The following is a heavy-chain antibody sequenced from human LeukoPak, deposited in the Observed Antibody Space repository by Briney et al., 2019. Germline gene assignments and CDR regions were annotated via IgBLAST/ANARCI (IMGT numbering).Heavy chain of an antibody. Sequence: ASETLSLTCTVSGGSISSGDYYWSWIRQPPGKGLEWIGYIYYSGSTYYNPSLKSRATISVDTSNNQFSLKLSSVTAADTAVYYCARTVGSGGWRYFDFWGQGTLVTVSS. D-gene: IGHD3-10*01. J-gene: IGHJ4*02. CDR3: ARTVGSGGWRYFDF. CDR2: IYYSGST. CDR1: GGSISSGDYY. V-gene: IGHV4-30-4*01.